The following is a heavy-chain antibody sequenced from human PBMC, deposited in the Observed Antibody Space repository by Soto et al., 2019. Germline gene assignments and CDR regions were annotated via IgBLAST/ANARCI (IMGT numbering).Heavy chain of an antibody. V-gene: IGHV1-2*04. CDR1: GYTFSSYG. Sequence: GASVKVPCKASGYTFSSYGISLARQAPGQGLEGMGWINPNSGGTNYAQKFQGWVTMTRDTSISTAYMELSRLRSDDTAVYYCAREWVPAAIGYDFWSGYHERYYFDYWGQGTLVTVSS. D-gene: IGHD3-3*01. CDR3: AREWVPAAIGYDFWSGYHERYYFDY. CDR2: INPNSGGT. J-gene: IGHJ4*02.